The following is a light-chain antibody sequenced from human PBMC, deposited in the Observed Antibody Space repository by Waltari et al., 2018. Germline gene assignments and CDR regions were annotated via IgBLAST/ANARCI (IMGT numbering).Light chain of an antibody. CDR3: QVWHADIDPGV. J-gene: IGLJ1*01. CDR1: NIGSYS. Sequence: SYVLTQPPSVSVAPGETASITCGGDNIGSYSVHWYQQKPGQAPVLVIFYDSDRPSGIPARFSGSNSGNMATLTITSVEAGDEARYYCQVWHADIDPGVFGTGTEVTVL. V-gene: IGLV3-21*04. CDR2: YDS.